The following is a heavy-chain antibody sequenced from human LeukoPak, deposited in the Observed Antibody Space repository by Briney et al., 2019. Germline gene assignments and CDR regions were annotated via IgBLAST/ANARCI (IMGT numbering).Heavy chain of an antibody. CDR2: IYNSGST. J-gene: IGHJ4*02. CDR1: GDSISSRNYY. V-gene: IGHV4-39*07. CDR3: TRGQPSFDY. D-gene: IGHD2-2*01. Sequence: SETLSLTCTVSGDSISSRNYYWGWVRQPPGKGLEWIGNIYNSGSTHYKPSLESRLTVSLEMSKNQFSLRLTSVTAADTAVYYCTRGQPSFDYWGQGILVIVSS.